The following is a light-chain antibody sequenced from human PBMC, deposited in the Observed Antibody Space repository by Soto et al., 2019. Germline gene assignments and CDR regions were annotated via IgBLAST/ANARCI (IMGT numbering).Light chain of an antibody. Sequence: EFVLTQSPFTLSLSPGERSTLSFRASQSARSSYLAWYQQKPGQAPRLLIYGASSRATGIPDRFSGSGSGTGFTLTIRRLEPEDFAVYYCQQYGSSPLTFGGGTKVDIK. CDR1: QSARSSY. V-gene: IGKV3-20*01. CDR3: QQYGSSPLT. J-gene: IGKJ4*01. CDR2: GAS.